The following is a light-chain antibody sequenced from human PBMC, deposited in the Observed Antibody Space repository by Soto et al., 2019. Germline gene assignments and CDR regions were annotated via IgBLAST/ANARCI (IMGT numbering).Light chain of an antibody. V-gene: IGLV1-40*01. J-gene: IGLJ2*01. CDR2: GNS. Sequence: QSVLTQPPSVSGAPGQRVTISCTGSSSNIGAGYDVHWYQQLPGTAPKLLIYGNSNRPSGVPDRFSGSKSGTSASLAITGLQAEEEADYYCQSYGGSLSVVFGGGTKLTVL. CDR3: QSYGGSLSVV. CDR1: SSNIGAGYD.